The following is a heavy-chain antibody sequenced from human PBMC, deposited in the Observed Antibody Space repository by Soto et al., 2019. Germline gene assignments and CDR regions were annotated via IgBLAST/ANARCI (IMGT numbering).Heavy chain of an antibody. CDR3: AKTSSSWYQYYFDY. J-gene: IGHJ4*02. D-gene: IGHD6-13*01. V-gene: IGHV3-9*01. CDR1: GFTFDDYA. Sequence: EVQLVESGGGLVQPGRSLRLSCAASGFTFDDYAMHWVRQAPGKGLEWVSGISWNSGSIGYADSVKGRFTISRDNAKNSLYLQMNSLRAEDTALYYCAKTSSSWYQYYFDYWGQGTLVTVSS. CDR2: ISWNSGSI.